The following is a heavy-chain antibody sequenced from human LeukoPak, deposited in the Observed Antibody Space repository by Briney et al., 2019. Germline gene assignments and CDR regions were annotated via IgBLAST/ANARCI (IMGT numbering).Heavy chain of an antibody. D-gene: IGHD3-10*01. CDR1: GGSISSGSYY. CDR3: ARDRGLWFGELLDY. V-gene: IGHV4-61*02. CDR2: IYTSGST. J-gene: IGHJ4*02. Sequence: SETLSLTCTVSGGSISSGSYYWSWIRQPAGKGLEWIGRIYTSGSTNYNPSLKSRVTISVDTSKNQFSLKLNSVTAADTAVYYCARDRGLWFGELLDYWGPGTLVTVSS.